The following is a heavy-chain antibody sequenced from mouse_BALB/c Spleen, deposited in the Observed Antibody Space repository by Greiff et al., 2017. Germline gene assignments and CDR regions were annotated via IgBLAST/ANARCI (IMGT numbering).Heavy chain of an antibody. CDR3: ASHYGPYYFDY. J-gene: IGHJ2*01. Sequence: EVKLMESGGGLVQPGGSLKLSCAASGFTFSSYGMSWVRQTPDKRLELVATINSNGGSTYYPDSVKGRFTISRDNAKNTLYLQMSSLKSEDTAMYYCASHYGPYYFDYWGQGTTLTVSS. CDR2: INSNGGST. V-gene: IGHV5-6-3*01. D-gene: IGHD1-2*01. CDR1: GFTFSSYG.